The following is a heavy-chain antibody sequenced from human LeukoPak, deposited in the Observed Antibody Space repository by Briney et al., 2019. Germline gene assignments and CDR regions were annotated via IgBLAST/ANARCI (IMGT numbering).Heavy chain of an antibody. D-gene: IGHD3-10*01. CDR2: IYYSGST. Sequence: PSETLSLTCTVSGGSISSYYWSWIRQPPGKGLEWIGYIYYSGSTNYNPSLKSRVTISVDTSKNQFSLKLSSVTAADTAVHYCARTQTASLWFGEKAHFDYWGQGTLVTVSS. V-gene: IGHV4-59*01. J-gene: IGHJ4*02. CDR3: ARTQTASLWFGEKAHFDY. CDR1: GGSISSYY.